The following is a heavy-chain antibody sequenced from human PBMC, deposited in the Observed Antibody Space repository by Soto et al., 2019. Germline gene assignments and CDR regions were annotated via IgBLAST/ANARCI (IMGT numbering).Heavy chain of an antibody. J-gene: IGHJ4*02. D-gene: IGHD2-15*01. V-gene: IGHV3-30*18. CDR3: AKDELGYCSGGSCYPNDY. CDR1: GFTFSSYG. CDR2: ISYDGSNK. Sequence: GGSLRLSCAASGFTFSSYGMHWVRQAPGKGLEWVAVISYDGSNKYYADSVKGRFTISRDNSKNTLYLQMNSLRAEDTAVYYCAKDELGYCSGGSCYPNDYWGQGTLVTVSS.